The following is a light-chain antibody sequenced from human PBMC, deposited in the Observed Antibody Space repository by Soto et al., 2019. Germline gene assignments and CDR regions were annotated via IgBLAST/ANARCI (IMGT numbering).Light chain of an antibody. J-gene: IGKJ5*01. V-gene: IGKV1-27*01. CDR2: AAS. Sequence: DIQMTQSPSSLSASGGDRVTITCRASQDISNYLAWYQQKPGKAPKFLIYAASALQPGVPSRFSGSGSGTDFTLTISSLQPEDVATYYCQKYNSAPNTFGQGTRLEIK. CDR3: QKYNSAPNT. CDR1: QDISNY.